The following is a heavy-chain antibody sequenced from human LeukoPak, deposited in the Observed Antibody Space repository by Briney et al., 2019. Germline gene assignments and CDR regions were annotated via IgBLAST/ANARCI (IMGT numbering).Heavy chain of an antibody. CDR1: GYTFIGYY. J-gene: IGHJ4*02. CDR2: INPDTGGT. Sequence: ASVKVSCKASGYTFIGYYIHWVRQAPGQGPEWMGWINPDTGGTNYAQNFQGRVTMTRDPSISTAYMDLNRVASDDTAVYYCAREIVATTIDYWGQGTLVTVSS. D-gene: IGHD5-12*01. V-gene: IGHV1-2*02. CDR3: AREIVATTIDY.